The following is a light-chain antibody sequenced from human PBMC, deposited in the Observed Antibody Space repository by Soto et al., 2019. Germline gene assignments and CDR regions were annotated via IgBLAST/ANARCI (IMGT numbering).Light chain of an antibody. CDR1: QGISSW. CDR3: QQTNSFPNT. J-gene: IGKJ2*01. CDR2: AAS. V-gene: IGKV1-12*01. Sequence: DIQITQSPSSVSASVGDRVTITCRASQGISSWLAWYQQKPGKAPKLLIYAASTLQGAVPARFSGRGSGTDFSLTISSLQPEDFATYYCQQTNSFPNTFGQGTKVDIK.